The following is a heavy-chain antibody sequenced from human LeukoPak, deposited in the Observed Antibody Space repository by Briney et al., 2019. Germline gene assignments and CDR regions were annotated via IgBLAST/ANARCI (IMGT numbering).Heavy chain of an antibody. Sequence: PSETPSLTCAVSGGSITDTTYYWAWFRQPPGKGLEWIGSLYPSGSTYYSPSLKSRVSIILDTSNIQLSLNVRSVTAADTAVYYCARRAGDWAVNWIDPWGQGTLVTVSS. J-gene: IGHJ5*02. D-gene: IGHD2-21*02. CDR1: GGSITDTTYY. CDR2: LYPSGST. V-gene: IGHV4-39*01. CDR3: ARRAGDWAVNWIDP.